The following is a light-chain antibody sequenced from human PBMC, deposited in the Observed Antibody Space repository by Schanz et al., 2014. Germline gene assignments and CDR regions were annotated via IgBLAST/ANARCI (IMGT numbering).Light chain of an antibody. CDR3: QHYSMSPL. Sequence: DIVLMQSPGTLSLSPGERATLSCRASQSMSRNYLAWYQQKPGQAPRLLIYGASRRATAFPARFSGSGSGTEFTLTISSLQSEDFAVYYCQHYSMSPLFGQGTKVEI. J-gene: IGKJ1*01. CDR1: QSMSRNY. V-gene: IGKV3-20*01. CDR2: GAS.